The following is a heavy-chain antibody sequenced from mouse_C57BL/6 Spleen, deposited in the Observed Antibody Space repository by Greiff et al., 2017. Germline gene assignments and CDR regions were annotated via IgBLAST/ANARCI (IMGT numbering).Heavy chain of an antibody. D-gene: IGHD3-3*01. CDR1: GYTFTSYW. J-gene: IGHJ2*01. CDR3: ARSEGGYYFDY. CDR2: IHPNSGST. V-gene: IGHV1-64*01. Sequence: VQLQQPGAELVKPGASVKLSCKASGYTFTSYWMHWVKQRPGQGLEWIGMIHPNSGSTNYNEKFKSKATLTVDKSSSTAYMQLSSLTSEDSAVYYCARSEGGYYFDYWGQGTTLTVSS.